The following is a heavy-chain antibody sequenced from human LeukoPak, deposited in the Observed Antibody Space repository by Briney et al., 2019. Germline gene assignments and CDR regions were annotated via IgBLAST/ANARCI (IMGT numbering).Heavy chain of an antibody. CDR3: ARSARIAARSDY. D-gene: IGHD6-6*01. CDR2: INHSGST. Sequence: SETLSLTCAVYGGSFSGYYWSWIRQPPGKGLEWIGEINHSGSTNYNPSLKSRVTISVDTSKNQFSLKLSSVTAADTAVYYCARSARIAARSDYWGQGTLVTVSS. J-gene: IGHJ4*02. V-gene: IGHV4-34*01. CDR1: GGSFSGYY.